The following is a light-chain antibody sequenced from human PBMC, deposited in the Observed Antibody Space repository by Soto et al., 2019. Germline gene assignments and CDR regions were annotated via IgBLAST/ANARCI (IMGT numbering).Light chain of an antibody. CDR3: RQYNSYSRT. J-gene: IGKJ1*01. Sequence: DIQMTQSPSTLSASVGDRVTITCRASQSISSWLAWYQQKPGKAPKLLIYDASSLESGVPSRFSGSGSGTEFTLTISSLQPDDFATYYCRQYNSYSRTFGQVTMV. V-gene: IGKV1-5*01. CDR2: DAS. CDR1: QSISSW.